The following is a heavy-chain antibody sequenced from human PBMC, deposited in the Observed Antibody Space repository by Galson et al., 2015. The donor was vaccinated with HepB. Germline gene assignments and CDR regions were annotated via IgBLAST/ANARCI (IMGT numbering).Heavy chain of an antibody. D-gene: IGHD2-15*01. V-gene: IGHV1-2*02. CDR3: AKDWARYCSGGSCYGVDY. Sequence: SVKVSCKASGYTFTGYYMHWVRQAPGQGLEWMGWINPNSGGTNYAQKFQGRFTISRDNSKNSLYLQMYSLRTEDTALYYCAKDWARYCSGGSCYGVDYWGQGTLVTVSS. CDR2: INPNSGGT. CDR1: GYTFTGYY. J-gene: IGHJ4*02.